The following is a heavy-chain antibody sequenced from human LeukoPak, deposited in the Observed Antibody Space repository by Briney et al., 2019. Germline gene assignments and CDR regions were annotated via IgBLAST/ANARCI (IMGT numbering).Heavy chain of an antibody. CDR2: IYYSGST. CDR1: GGSISSNTYY. V-gene: IGHV4-39*07. J-gene: IGHJ4*02. CDR3: ARASHWNQLHYFDY. Sequence: SETLSLTCTVSGGSISSNTYYWGWIRQPPGKGLEWIGSIYYSGSTYYNPSLKSRVTISVDKSKNQFSLKLSSVTAADTAVYYCARASHWNQLHYFDYWGQGTLVTVSS. D-gene: IGHD1-1*01.